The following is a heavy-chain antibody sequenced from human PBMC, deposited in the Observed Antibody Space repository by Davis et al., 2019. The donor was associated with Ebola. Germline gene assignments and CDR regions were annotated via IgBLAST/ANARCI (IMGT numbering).Heavy chain of an antibody. D-gene: IGHD6-13*01. J-gene: IGHJ4*02. V-gene: IGHV4-59*08. CDR2: IYYSGST. CDR1: GGSISSYY. Sequence: PGGSLRLSCTVSGGSISSYYWSWIRQPPGKGLEWIGYIYYSGSTNYNPSLKSRVTISVDTSKNQFSLKLSSVTAADTAVYYCASYSSSWYYFDYWGQGTLVTVSS. CDR3: ASYSSSWYYFDY.